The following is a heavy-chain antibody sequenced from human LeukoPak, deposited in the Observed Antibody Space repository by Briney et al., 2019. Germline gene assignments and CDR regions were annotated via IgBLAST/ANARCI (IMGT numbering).Heavy chain of an antibody. CDR2: INHSGST. Sequence: PSETLSLTCAVYGGSFSGYYWSWIRQPPGKGLEWIGEINHSGSTNYNPSLKSRVTISVDTSKNQFSLKLSSVTAADTAVYYCARDFYYGSGSYGWYYYYYYMDVWGKGTTVTVSS. J-gene: IGHJ6*03. V-gene: IGHV4-34*01. D-gene: IGHD3-10*01. CDR3: ARDFYYGSGSYGWYYYYYYMDV. CDR1: GGSFSGYY.